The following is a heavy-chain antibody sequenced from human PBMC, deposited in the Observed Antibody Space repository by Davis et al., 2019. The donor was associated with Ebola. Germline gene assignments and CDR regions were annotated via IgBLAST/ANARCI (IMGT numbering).Heavy chain of an antibody. V-gene: IGHV3-15*01. D-gene: IGHD2-15*01. CDR1: GFTFNNAW. CDR2: IKSKNDDGTA. J-gene: IGHJ4*02. CDR3: ALLGYTFLAY. Sequence: PGGSLRLSCAASGFTFNNAWMSWVRQAPGKGLEWIGRIKSKNDDGTAEYAAPVKGRFTISRDDSKNTLFLHMNSLKTEDTAVYYCALLGYTFLAYWGQGTLVTVSS.